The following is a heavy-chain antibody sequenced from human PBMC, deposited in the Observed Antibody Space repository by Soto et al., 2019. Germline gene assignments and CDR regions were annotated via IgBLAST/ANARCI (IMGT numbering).Heavy chain of an antibody. J-gene: IGHJ4*02. CDR2: ISSSSSYI. Sequence: EVQLVESGGGLVKPGGSLRLSCAASGFTFSSYSMNWVRQAPGKGLEWVSSISSSSSYIYYADSVKGRFTISRDNAKNSLYLQMNSLRAEDTAVYYCARDEVVGAMFDYWGQGTLVTVSS. CDR3: ARDEVVGAMFDY. CDR1: GFTFSSYS. V-gene: IGHV3-21*01. D-gene: IGHD1-26*01.